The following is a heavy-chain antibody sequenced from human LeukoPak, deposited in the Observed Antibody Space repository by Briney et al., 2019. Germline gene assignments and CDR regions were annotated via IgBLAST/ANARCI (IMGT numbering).Heavy chain of an antibody. V-gene: IGHV1-2*06. CDR3: ARDQGSLTRSWYTGY. D-gene: IGHD6-13*01. CDR1: GYTFTGYH. J-gene: IGHJ4*02. CDR2: INPYSGDT. Sequence: ASVKVSCKASGYTFTGYHIHWVRQAPGQGLEWMGRINPYSGDTNFTQKFQGRVTMTRDTSITTAYMDLSSLTPDDTAVYFCARDQGSLTRSWYTGYWGQGTQVTVSS.